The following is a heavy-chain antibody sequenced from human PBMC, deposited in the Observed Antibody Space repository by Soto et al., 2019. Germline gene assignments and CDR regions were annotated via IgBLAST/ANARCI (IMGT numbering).Heavy chain of an antibody. CDR2: MNPNSGNT. Sequence: GASVKVSCKASGYTFTSYDINWVRQATGQGLEWMGWMNPNSGNTGYAQKIQGRVTMTRNTSISTAYMELSSLRSEDTVVYYFARKYSSSWYYYYYYMDVWGKGTTVTVSS. V-gene: IGHV1-8*01. D-gene: IGHD6-13*01. CDR3: ARKYSSSWYYYYYYMDV. J-gene: IGHJ6*03. CDR1: GYTFTSYD.